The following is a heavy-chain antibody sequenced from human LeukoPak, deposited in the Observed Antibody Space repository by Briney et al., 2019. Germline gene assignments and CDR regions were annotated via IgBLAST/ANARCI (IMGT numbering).Heavy chain of an antibody. D-gene: IGHD3-22*01. CDR3: ARQFYESRSPHAKYFQQ. Sequence: SETLSLTCSVSGVSISSSSYYWGWIRQAPGRGLEWIANIYYSGSTYYSPSLKSRVTISVDTSKNQFSLKLNSVTAADTAVYCCARQFYESRSPHAKYFQQWGQGTLVTVSS. CDR2: IYYSGST. J-gene: IGHJ1*01. V-gene: IGHV4-39*01. CDR1: GVSISSSSYY.